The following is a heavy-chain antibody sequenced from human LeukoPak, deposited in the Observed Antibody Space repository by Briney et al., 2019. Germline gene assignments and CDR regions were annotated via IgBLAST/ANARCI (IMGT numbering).Heavy chain of an antibody. V-gene: IGHV3-48*01. CDR1: GFTFSDYS. Sequence: GGSLRLSCAASGFTFSDYSMNWVRQAPGKGLEWLSYITRSSSPIYYADSVKGRFTTSRDNAKNSLYLQMNSLRAEDTAVYYCAKEGPTTDDAFDIWGQGTMVTVSS. J-gene: IGHJ3*02. CDR2: ITRSSSPI. D-gene: IGHD4-11*01. CDR3: AKEGPTTDDAFDI.